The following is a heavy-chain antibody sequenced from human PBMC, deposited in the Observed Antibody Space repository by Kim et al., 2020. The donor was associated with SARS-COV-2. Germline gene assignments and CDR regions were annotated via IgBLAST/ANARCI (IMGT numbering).Heavy chain of an antibody. Sequence: SETLSLTCTVSGDSISDSYCSWIRQPPGKGLEWIGFVYFSGTTNYNPSLKSRVTLSVDTSKNQFSLLLRSVTAADTAVYYCARGAARFDPWGQGTMVTVS. V-gene: IGHV4-59*01. D-gene: IGHD2-15*01. J-gene: IGHJ5*02. CDR2: VYFSGTT. CDR1: GDSISDSY. CDR3: ARGAARFDP.